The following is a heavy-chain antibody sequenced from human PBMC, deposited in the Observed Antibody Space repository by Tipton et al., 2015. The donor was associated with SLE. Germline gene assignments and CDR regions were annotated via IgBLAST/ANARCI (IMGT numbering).Heavy chain of an antibody. CDR1: GFTFSSYA. CDR3: ARDHRAENI. CDR2: ISYDGSNK. Sequence: SLRPSCAASGFTFSSYAMHWVRQAPGKGLEWVAVISYDGSNKYYADSVKGRFTISRDNSKNTLYLQMNSLRAEDTAVYYCARDHRAENIWGQGTMVTVSS. V-gene: IGHV3-30*04. J-gene: IGHJ3*02.